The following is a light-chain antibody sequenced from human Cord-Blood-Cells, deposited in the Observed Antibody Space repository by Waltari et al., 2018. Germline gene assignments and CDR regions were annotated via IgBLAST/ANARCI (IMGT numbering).Light chain of an antibody. CDR2: AAS. V-gene: IGKV1-39*01. CDR3: QQSYSTPYT. CDR1: QSISSY. J-gene: IGKJ2*01. Sequence: DIQMTQSPSSLSASVGDRVTITCRASQSISSYLNWYQQKPGKAPKLLIVAASSLQSGVPSRFSGSGSGTYFTLTISSLQPEAFATYYCQQSYSTPYTFGQGTKLEIK.